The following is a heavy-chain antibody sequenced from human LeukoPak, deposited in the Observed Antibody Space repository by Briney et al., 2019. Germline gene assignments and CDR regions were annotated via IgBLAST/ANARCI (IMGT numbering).Heavy chain of an antibody. V-gene: IGHV1-18*01. CDR2: ISAYNGNT. CDR1: GYTFTSYG. D-gene: IGHD6-13*01. J-gene: IGHJ6*02. Sequence: GASVKVSFKASGYTFTSYGISWVRQAPGQGLEWMGWISAYNGNTNYAQKLQGRVTMTTDTSTSTAYMELRSLRSDDTAVYYCARDSSSGWYYYGMDVWAKGPRSPSP. CDR3: ARDSSSGWYYYGMDV.